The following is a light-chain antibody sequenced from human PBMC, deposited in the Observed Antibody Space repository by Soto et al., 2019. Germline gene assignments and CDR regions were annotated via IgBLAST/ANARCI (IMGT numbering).Light chain of an antibody. J-gene: IGLJ1*01. CDR3: NSYTNTAARV. CDR2: EVS. V-gene: IGLV2-14*01. Sequence: QSALTQPASVSGSPGQSITISCTGTSSDVGAHNFVSWYQQHPGKAPKLMIYEVSNRPSGVSDRFSGSKSGNTASLTISGLQPEDEADYYCNSYTNTAARVFGTGTKVTGL. CDR1: SSDVGAHNF.